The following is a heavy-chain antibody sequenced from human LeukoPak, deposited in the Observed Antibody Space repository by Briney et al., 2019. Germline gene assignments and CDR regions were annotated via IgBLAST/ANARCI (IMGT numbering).Heavy chain of an antibody. CDR1: GFTFSSYE. CDR3: ARSHSKYSSSWY. V-gene: IGHV3-7*01. CDR2: IKQDGSEK. Sequence: GGSLRLSCAASGFTFSSYEMNWVRQAPGKGLEWVANIKQDGSEKYYVDSVKGRFTISRDNAKNSLYLQMNSLRAEDTAVYYCARSHSKYSSSWYWGQGTLVTVSS. D-gene: IGHD6-13*01. J-gene: IGHJ4*02.